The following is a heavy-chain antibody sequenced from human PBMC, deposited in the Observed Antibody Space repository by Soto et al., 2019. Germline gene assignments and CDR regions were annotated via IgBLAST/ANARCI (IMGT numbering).Heavy chain of an antibody. CDR3: AKGMLEYSSSYYYYYMDV. CDR1: GFTFSSYA. CDR2: ISGSGGST. D-gene: IGHD6-6*01. V-gene: IGHV3-23*01. J-gene: IGHJ6*03. Sequence: GGSLRLSCAASGFTFSSYAMSWVRQAPGKGLEWVSAISGSGGSTYYADSVKGRFTISRDNSKNTLYLQMNSLRAEDTAVYYCAKGMLEYSSSYYYYYMDVWGKGTTVTVSS.